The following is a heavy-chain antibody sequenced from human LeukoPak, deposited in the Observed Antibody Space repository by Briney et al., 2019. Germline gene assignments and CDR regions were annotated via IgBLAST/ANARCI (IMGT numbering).Heavy chain of an antibody. Sequence: LSETLSLTCTVSGASISGSYWNWVRQPPGRGLEWIGYVYSSGSTDYNPSLKSRVAISVDASKNQFSLKLTSVTAADTAVYYCANSYDSKIVPFDNWGQGALVTVSS. D-gene: IGHD3-22*01. V-gene: IGHV4-4*09. CDR3: ANSYDSKIVPFDN. CDR1: GASISGSY. J-gene: IGHJ4*02. CDR2: VYSSGST.